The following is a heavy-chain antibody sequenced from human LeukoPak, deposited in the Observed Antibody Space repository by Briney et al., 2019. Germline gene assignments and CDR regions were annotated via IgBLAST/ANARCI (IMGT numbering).Heavy chain of an antibody. CDR1: GFTFTSYS. J-gene: IGHJ4*02. D-gene: IGHD3-10*01. CDR2: ITGGGNYM. CDR3: ASFRGG. Sequence: PGGSLRLSCAASGFTFTSYSLNLVRQAPGKGLEWVSSITGGGNYMYYADSVKGRFTISRDNAKNSLYLQMNSLRAEDTAVYYCASFRGGWGQGTLVTVSS. V-gene: IGHV3-21*01.